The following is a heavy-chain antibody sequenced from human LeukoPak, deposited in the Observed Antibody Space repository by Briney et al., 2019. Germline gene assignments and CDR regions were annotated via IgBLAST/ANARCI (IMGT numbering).Heavy chain of an antibody. V-gene: IGHV4-34*01. CDR2: INHSGST. CDR1: GGSFSGYY. D-gene: IGHD1-26*01. CDR3: ARLRLVGATSYYFDY. Sequence: PSETLSLTCAVYGGSFSGYYWSWIRQPPGKGLEWIGEINHSGSTNYNPSLKSRVTISVDTSKNQFSLKLSSVTAADTAVYYCARLRLVGATSYYFDYWGQGTLVIVSS. J-gene: IGHJ4*02.